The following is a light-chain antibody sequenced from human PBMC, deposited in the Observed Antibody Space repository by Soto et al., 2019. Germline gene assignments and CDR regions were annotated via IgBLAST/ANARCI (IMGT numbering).Light chain of an antibody. Sequence: DIQMTQSPSTLSATAGDRVTITCRASQSISSWLAWYQHKPGKAPKLLIYDASNLDSGVPSRFSGSGSGTEFSLTISNLQPDVCATYYCQQYENYWTFGQGTKVDIK. CDR2: DAS. CDR3: QQYENYWT. V-gene: IGKV1-5*01. CDR1: QSISSW. J-gene: IGKJ1*01.